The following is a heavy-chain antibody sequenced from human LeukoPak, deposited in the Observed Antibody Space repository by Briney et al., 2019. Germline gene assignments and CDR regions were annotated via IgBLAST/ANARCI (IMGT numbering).Heavy chain of an antibody. Sequence: ASVKVSCMASGYTFTGYYIHWVRQAPGQGLEWMGWINPNSGGKNYAQKFQGRVTMTRDTSISTAYMELSRLTSDDTAVYYCARDAIVRDYSNSDYWGQGTLVTVSS. J-gene: IGHJ4*02. CDR2: INPNSGGK. V-gene: IGHV1-2*02. CDR1: GYTFTGYY. D-gene: IGHD4-11*01. CDR3: ARDAIVRDYSNSDY.